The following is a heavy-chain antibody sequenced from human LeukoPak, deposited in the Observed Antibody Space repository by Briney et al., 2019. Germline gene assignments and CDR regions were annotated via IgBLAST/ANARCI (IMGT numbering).Heavy chain of an antibody. J-gene: IGHJ4*02. D-gene: IGHD6-19*01. CDR1: GGTFSSYA. CDR3: ARGPSIAVAGTPAY. CDR2: ISYDGSNK. Sequence: SCKASGGTFSSYAMHWVRQAPGKGLEWVAVISYDGSNKYYAYSVKGRFTISRDNSKNTLYLQMNSLRAEDTAVYYCARGPSIAVAGTPAYWGQGTLVTVSS. V-gene: IGHV3-30-3*01.